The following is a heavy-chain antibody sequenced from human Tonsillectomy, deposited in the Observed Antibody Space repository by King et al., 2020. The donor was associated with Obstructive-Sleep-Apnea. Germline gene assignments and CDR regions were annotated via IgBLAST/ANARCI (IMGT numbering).Heavy chain of an antibody. J-gene: IGHJ2*01. D-gene: IGHD3-10*01. Sequence: VQLVESGGGVVQPGRSLRPSCAASGFTFSYYGMHWVRQAPGKGLEWVTVISYDGNNKYYADSVKGRFTISRDNSKNTLYLQMNSLRAEDTAVYYCAKDGDDFLLYWYFDLWGRGTLVTVSS. CDR3: AKDGDDFLLYWYFDL. CDR2: ISYDGNNK. CDR1: GFTFSYYG. V-gene: IGHV3-30*18.